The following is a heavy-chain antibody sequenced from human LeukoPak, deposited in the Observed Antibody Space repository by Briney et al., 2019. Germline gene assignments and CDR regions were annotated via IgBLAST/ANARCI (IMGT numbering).Heavy chain of an antibody. Sequence: ASVKVSCKASGYTFTNFGISWVRQAPGQGLEWMGWISAYNDNTHYAQMLQGRVTMTTDTSTSTAYMELRSLRSDDTAVYYCARVDNGSPGYYYGLDVWGQGTTVTLSS. V-gene: IGHV1-18*01. D-gene: IGHD1-26*01. CDR1: GYTFTNFG. CDR2: ISAYNDNT. CDR3: ARVDNGSPGYYYGLDV. J-gene: IGHJ6*02.